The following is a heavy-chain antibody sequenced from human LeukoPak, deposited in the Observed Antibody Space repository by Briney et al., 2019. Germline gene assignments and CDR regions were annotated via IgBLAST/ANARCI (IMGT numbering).Heavy chain of an antibody. CDR3: ANIGSSTFGSTGF. D-gene: IGHD3-16*01. Sequence: GGSLRLTCVASGFTFSTYGMIWVRQAPGKGPEWVSLVSNSGDTANYADSVKGRFTISRDNSKNTLYLQMDSLRAEDTAAYYCANIGSSTFGSTGFWGQGTLVTVSS. V-gene: IGHV3-23*01. CDR2: VSNSGDTA. J-gene: IGHJ4*02. CDR1: GFTFSTYG.